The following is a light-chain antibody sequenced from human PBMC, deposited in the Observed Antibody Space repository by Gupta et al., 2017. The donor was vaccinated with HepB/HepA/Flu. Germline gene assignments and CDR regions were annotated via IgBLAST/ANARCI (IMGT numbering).Light chain of an antibody. CDR1: QGISSY. CDR3: QQLNSYPRALT. J-gene: IGKJ4*01. Sequence: DIQLTQSPSFLSVSVADRVTITCRARQGISSYFAWYQQKPGKAPKLLIYAASTLQSGVPSRFSGSGSGTEFTLTISSLQPEDFATYYCQQLNSYPRALTFGGGTKVEIK. V-gene: IGKV1-9*01. CDR2: AAS.